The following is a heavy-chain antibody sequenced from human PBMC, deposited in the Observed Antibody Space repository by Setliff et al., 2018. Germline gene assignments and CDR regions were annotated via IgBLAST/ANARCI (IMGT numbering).Heavy chain of an antibody. J-gene: IGHJ4*02. CDR3: ARGDIAAPRYKLRFSAFDY. D-gene: IGHD6-13*01. Sequence: SETLSLTCTVSGGSISHHYWSWIRQPPGKGLEWVGYMYNSGNTNYNPSLRRRVAISVDKSKNQFSLKLSSVTAADTAVYYCARGDIAAPRYKLRFSAFDYWGQGTLVTVSS. CDR1: GGSISHHY. V-gene: IGHV4-59*11. CDR2: MYNSGNT.